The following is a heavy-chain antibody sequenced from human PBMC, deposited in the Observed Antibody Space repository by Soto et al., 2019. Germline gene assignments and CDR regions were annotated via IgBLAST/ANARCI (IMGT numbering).Heavy chain of an antibody. Sequence: GQGIEKMGIISPSGGSTSYAQKFQGRVTMTRDTSTSTVYMELSSLRSEDTAVYYCARGGEQLLVAGGRLYYDYVMDVWGQGTTVTGSS. CDR2: ISPSGGST. D-gene: IGHD6-19*01. J-gene: IGHJ6*02. V-gene: IGHV1-46*01. CDR3: ARGGEQLLVAGGRLYYDYVMDV.